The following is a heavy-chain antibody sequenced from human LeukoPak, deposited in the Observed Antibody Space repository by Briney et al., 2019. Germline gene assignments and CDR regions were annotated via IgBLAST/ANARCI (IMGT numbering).Heavy chain of an antibody. Sequence: AASVKVSCKASGYTFTGYYMHWVRQAPGQGLEWMGWISTYNGNTNYAQKLQGRVTMTTDTSTSTAYMELWSLRSDDTALYYCARAGLAAAGTSHGFDFWGQGTLVTVSS. CDR3: ARAGLAAAGTSHGFDF. CDR2: ISTYNGNT. V-gene: IGHV1-18*04. J-gene: IGHJ4*02. D-gene: IGHD6-13*01. CDR1: GYTFTGYY.